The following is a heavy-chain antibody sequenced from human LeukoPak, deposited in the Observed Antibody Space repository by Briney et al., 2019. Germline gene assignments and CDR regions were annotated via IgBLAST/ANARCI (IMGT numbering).Heavy chain of an antibody. Sequence: KPGGSLRLSCAASGFTFSSYSMNWVRQAPGKGLEWVSSISSSSSYIYYADSVKGRFTISRDNAKNSLYLQMNSLRAEDTAVYYCARVDVAGTSGCFDYWGQGTLVTVSS. CDR3: ARVDVAGTSGCFDY. D-gene: IGHD6-19*01. CDR2: ISSSSSYI. CDR1: GFTFSSYS. J-gene: IGHJ4*02. V-gene: IGHV3-21*01.